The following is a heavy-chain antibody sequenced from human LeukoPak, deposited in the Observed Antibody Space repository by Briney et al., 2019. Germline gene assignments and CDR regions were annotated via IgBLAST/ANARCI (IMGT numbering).Heavy chain of an antibody. CDR2: IYYSGST. D-gene: IGHD4-23*01. CDR3: VRTPVVKEAFEI. Sequence: SETLSLTCTVSSGSISSDGYYWTWIRQHPGKGLEWIGYIYYSGSTYYDPSLESRLTISVDTSKNQFSLKLNSVTAADTAVYYRVRTPVVKEAFEIWGRGTMVTVSS. CDR1: SGSISSDGYY. V-gene: IGHV4-31*03. J-gene: IGHJ3*02.